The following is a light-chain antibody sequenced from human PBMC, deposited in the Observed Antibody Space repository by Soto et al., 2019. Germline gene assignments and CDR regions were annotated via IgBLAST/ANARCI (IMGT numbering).Light chain of an antibody. J-gene: IGKJ2*01. CDR2: GAS. CDR1: QSVSSSY. Sequence: EIVLTQSPGTLSLSPGERATLSCRASQSVSSSYLAWYQQKPGQAPRLLIYGASSRATGIPDRFSGSGSGTDFPLTISRLEPEDFAVYYCQQYGSPPYTFGQGTKLEIK. V-gene: IGKV3-20*01. CDR3: QQYGSPPYT.